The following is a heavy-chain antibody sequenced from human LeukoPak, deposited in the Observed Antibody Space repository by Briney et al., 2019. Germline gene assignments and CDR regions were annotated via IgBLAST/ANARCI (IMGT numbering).Heavy chain of an antibody. Sequence: PSQTLSLTCTVSGGSISSDIYYWGWIRHHPEKGLEWIGYIYHTGSPYQNPSLKSRATLSVDTSQNQFSLRLDSVTAADTAVYYRARGGHFDLLEYAFDVWGQGTMVTVSS. CDR2: IYHTGSP. D-gene: IGHD3-9*01. CDR1: GGSISSDIYY. J-gene: IGHJ3*01. CDR3: ARGGHFDLLEYAFDV. V-gene: IGHV4-31*03.